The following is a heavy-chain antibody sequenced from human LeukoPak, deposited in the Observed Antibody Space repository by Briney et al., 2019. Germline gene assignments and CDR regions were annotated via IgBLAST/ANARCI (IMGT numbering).Heavy chain of an antibody. J-gene: IGHJ4*02. CDR3: AKWGDYDVLTGYYVPDY. V-gene: IGHV3-23*01. D-gene: IGHD3-9*01. CDR1: GFTFSSYS. CDR2: ILGSGGST. Sequence: GGSLRLSCAASGFTFSSYSMNWVRQAPGKGLEWVSAILGSGGSTYYADSVKGRFTVSRDNPKSTLYLQMNSLRAEDTALYYCAKWGDYDVLTGYYVPDYWGQGTLVTVSS.